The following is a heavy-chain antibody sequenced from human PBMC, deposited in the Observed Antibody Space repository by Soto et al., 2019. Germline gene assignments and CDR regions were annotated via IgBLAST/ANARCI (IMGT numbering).Heavy chain of an antibody. Sequence: QVQLVESGGGVAQPGRSLRISCAASGFTFSTYTMHWVRQAPGKGLEWVALISYDAGDKFYADSVKGLFTLSRDTSKNTELLKTHSLRPEATAIYYCARDPVVVKPTPGYCVDYWGQGTLVTVSS. CDR1: GFTFSTYT. CDR2: ISYDAGDK. D-gene: IGHD2-2*01. CDR3: ARDPVVVKPTPGYCVDY. V-gene: IGHV3-30-3*01. J-gene: IGHJ4*02.